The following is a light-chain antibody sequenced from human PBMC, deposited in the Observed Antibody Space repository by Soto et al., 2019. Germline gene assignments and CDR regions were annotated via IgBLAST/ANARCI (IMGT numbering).Light chain of an antibody. Sequence: QLVLTQPPSVSGAPGQRVTISCTGGNSNIGSNYDVHWYQQIPGTAPKLLIYGDNNRPSGVPDRFSGSKSGTSASLAITGLQAEDEADYYCHSYDTSLSGSVFGGGTKLTVL. V-gene: IGLV1-40*01. J-gene: IGLJ2*01. CDR2: GDN. CDR3: HSYDTSLSGSV. CDR1: NSNIGSNYD.